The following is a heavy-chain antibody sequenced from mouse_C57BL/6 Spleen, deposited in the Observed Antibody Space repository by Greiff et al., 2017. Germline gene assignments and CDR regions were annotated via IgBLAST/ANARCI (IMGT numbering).Heavy chain of an antibody. J-gene: IGHJ4*01. D-gene: IGHD2-4*01. CDR2: INPSNGGT. V-gene: IGHV1-53*01. CDR1: GYTFTSYW. CDR3: ERCLYDYDENYYAMDY. Sequence: VQLQQPGTELVQPGASVKLSCKASGYTFTSYWMHWVKQRPGQGLEWIGNINPSNGGTNYNETFKSKATLTVAKSSSTAYMHLSSLTSEDSAVYYCERCLYDYDENYYAMDYWGQGTSVTVSA.